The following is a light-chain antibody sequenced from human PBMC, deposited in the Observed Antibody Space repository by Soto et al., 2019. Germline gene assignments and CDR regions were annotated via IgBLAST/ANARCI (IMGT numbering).Light chain of an antibody. J-gene: IGLJ3*02. V-gene: IGLV3-21*02. CDR3: QVWDDNSDHTGV. CDR2: HDG. CDR1: NIGTKS. Sequence: SYELTQPPSVSVAPGQTATITCGGNNIGTKSGHWYQQKPGQAPVLVVFHDGDRPSGIPDRFSGSHSGNTATLNISRVEAGDEADYYCQVWDDNSDHTGVFGVGTKLTVL.